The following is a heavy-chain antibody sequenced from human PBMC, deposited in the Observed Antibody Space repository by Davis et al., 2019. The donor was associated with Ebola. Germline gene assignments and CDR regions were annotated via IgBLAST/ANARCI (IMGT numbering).Heavy chain of an antibody. CDR1: GFTFSSYS. J-gene: IGHJ4*02. V-gene: IGHV3-48*04. CDR2: ISSSGSTI. Sequence: GGSLRLSCAASGFTFSSYSMNWVRQAPGKGLEWVSYISSSGSTIYYADSVKGRFTISRDNAKNSLFLQMNSLRAEDTAVYYCARESPTYVNAAHFDYWGQGTLVTVSS. D-gene: IGHD6-6*01. CDR3: ARESPTYVNAAHFDY.